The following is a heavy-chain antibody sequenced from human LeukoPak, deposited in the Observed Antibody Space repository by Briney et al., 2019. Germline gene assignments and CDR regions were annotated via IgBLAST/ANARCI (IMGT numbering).Heavy chain of an antibody. CDR3: AREEGRVDAFDI. CDR2: ISGSGGST. J-gene: IGHJ3*02. CDR1: GFTFSSYA. Sequence: PGGSLRLSCAASGFTFSSYAMSWVRQAPGKGLEWVSAISGSGGSTYYADSVKGRFTISRDNAKNSLYLQMNSLRAEDTAVYYCAREEGRVDAFDIWGQGTMVTVSS. V-gene: IGHV3-23*01.